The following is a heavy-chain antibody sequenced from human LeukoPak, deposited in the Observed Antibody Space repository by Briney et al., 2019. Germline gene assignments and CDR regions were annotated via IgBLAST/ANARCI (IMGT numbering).Heavy chain of an antibody. D-gene: IGHD5-24*01. CDR2: IRQDGSEK. CDR1: GFTFSSYW. Sequence: PGGSLRLSCAASGFTFSSYWMSWVRQAPGKGLEGVANIRQDGSEKYYVDSVKGRFTISRDNAKNSLFLQMNSLRAEDTAVYYCASDSMATITGGQLSDYWGQGTLVTVSS. J-gene: IGHJ4*02. V-gene: IGHV3-7*01. CDR3: ASDSMATITGGQLSDY.